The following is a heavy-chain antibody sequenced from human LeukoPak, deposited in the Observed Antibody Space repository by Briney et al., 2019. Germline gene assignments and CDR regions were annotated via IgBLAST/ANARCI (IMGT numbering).Heavy chain of an antibody. V-gene: IGHV1-2*02. CDR1: GYTFTGYY. D-gene: IGHD3-3*01. CDR2: INPNSGGT. Sequence: GASVKVSCKASGYTFTGYYMHWVRQAPGQGLEWMGWINPNSGGTNYAQKFQGRVTMTRDTSISTAYMELSGLRSDDTAVYYCARSLSSIFGVVINAFDIWGQGTMVTVSS. CDR3: ARSLSSIFGVVINAFDI. J-gene: IGHJ3*02.